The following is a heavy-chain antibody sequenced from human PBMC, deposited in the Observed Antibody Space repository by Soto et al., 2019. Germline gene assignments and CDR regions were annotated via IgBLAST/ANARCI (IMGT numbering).Heavy chain of an antibody. CDR1: GDSVTSRRFY. V-gene: IGHV4-61*01. J-gene: IGHJ4*02. D-gene: IGHD4-17*01. CDR3: ARDYGGDY. Sequence: PSETLSLTCTVSGDSVTSRRFYWSCIRQPPGQGLEWVGKIYYSGSTVYNPSIESRVTISIDTSKNQFSLKLDSVTSADTAVYFCARDYGGDYWGQGTLVTVSS. CDR2: IYYSGST.